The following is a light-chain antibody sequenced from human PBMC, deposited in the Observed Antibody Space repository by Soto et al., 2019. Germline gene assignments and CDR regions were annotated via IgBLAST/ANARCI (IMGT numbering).Light chain of an antibody. CDR1: QSISSW. V-gene: IGKV1-5*01. Sequence: DIQMSQSPSTLSASVGDRVTITCRASQSISSWLAWYQQKPGRAPKLLIYDASILQSGVSSRFSGSGSGTEFTLTISSLQPDDFATYYCQQYNSYSRTFGQGTKVDIK. CDR3: QQYNSYSRT. J-gene: IGKJ1*01. CDR2: DAS.